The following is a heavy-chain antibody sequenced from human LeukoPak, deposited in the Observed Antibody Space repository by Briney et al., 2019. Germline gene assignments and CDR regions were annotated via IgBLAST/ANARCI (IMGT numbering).Heavy chain of an antibody. Sequence: SETLSLTCSVSGDSISTYYWSWIRQPPGKGLEWIGYIYYSGSTDYNPSLKSRVTISVDTSKKRFSLNLNSVTAADTAVYYCSASKELWLRGLFDYWGQGTLVTVSS. D-gene: IGHD5-18*01. J-gene: IGHJ4*02. CDR3: SASKELWLRGLFDY. V-gene: IGHV4-59*01. CDR2: IYYSGST. CDR1: GDSISTYY.